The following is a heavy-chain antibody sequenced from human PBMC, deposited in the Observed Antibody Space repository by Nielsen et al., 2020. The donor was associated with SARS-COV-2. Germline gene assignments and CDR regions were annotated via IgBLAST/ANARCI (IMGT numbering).Heavy chain of an antibody. CDR1: GFIFSSFA. J-gene: IGHJ4*02. V-gene: IGHV3-23*01. CDR3: VTYDETGFH. Sequence: GGSLRLSCAASGFIFSSFAMSWVRQAPGKGPEWVSSLSGTGVTTYYADSVKGRFTISRDNGDNLLFLQLDSLKVEDTAVFYCVTYDETGFHWGQGTLVTVSS. D-gene: IGHD3-22*01. CDR2: LSGTGVTT.